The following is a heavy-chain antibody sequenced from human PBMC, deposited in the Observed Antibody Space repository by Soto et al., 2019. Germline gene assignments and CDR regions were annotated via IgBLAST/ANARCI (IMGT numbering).Heavy chain of an antibody. V-gene: IGHV5-51*01. Sequence: LGESLKISCKGSGYSFTSYWIGWVRQMPGKGLERMGIIYPSDSDTRYSPSFQGQVTISADKSISTAYLQWSSLKASDTAMYYCARHLTSSGWYGYYFDYWGQGTLVTVSS. J-gene: IGHJ4*02. D-gene: IGHD6-19*01. CDR1: GYSFTSYW. CDR3: ARHLTSSGWYGYYFDY. CDR2: IYPSDSDT.